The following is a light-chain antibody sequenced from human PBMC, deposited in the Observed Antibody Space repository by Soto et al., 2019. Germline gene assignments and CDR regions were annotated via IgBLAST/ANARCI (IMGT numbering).Light chain of an antibody. V-gene: IGKV2-30*01. CDR3: MQGTHWPPKT. J-gene: IGKJ1*01. CDR2: RVS. Sequence: DVVLTQSPLSLPVTLGQPASISCKSSQSLLYRDGNTYLSWFHQRPGQSPRRLIYRVSNRDSGVPDRFSVSGSGTDFTLKISRVEAEDVVFYYCMQGTHWPPKTFGQGTKVEIK. CDR1: QSLLYRDGNTY.